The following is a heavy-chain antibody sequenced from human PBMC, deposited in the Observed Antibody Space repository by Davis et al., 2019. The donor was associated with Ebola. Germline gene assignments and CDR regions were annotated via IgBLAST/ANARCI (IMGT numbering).Heavy chain of an antibody. Sequence: GSLRLSCTVSGGSISSSSYYWGWIRQPPGKGLEWIGSIYYSGSTYYNPSLKSRVTISVDTSKNQFSLKLSSVTAADTAVYYCACGGESGYDFWFDPWGQGTLVTVSS. CDR1: GGSISSSSYY. CDR3: ACGGESGYDFWFDP. V-gene: IGHV4-39*07. D-gene: IGHD5-12*01. J-gene: IGHJ5*02. CDR2: IYYSGST.